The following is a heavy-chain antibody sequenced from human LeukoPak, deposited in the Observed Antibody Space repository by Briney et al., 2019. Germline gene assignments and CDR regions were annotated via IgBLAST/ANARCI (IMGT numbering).Heavy chain of an antibody. J-gene: IGHJ3*02. CDR1: GFTFSDYY. CDR3: ARTAYYYDSSGYDDAFDI. CDR2: TSRSGSTR. V-gene: IGHV3-11*01. D-gene: IGHD3-22*01. Sequence: GGSLRLSCAASGFTFSDYYMSWIRQAPGKGLEWVSHTSRSGSTRYSADSVKGRFTISRDNAKNSLYLQINSLRAEDTAVYYCARTAYYYDSSGYDDAFDIWGQGTMVTVSS.